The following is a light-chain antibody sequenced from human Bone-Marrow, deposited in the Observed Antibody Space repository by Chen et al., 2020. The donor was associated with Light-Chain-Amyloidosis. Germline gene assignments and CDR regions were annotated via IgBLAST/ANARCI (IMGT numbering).Light chain of an antibody. J-gene: IGLJ3*02. Sequence: SYVLTQPSSVSVAPGQTATIACGGNNIGSTSVHWYQQTPGQAPLLVGYDDSDRPSGIPERLSGSNSGNTATLTISRVEAGDEADYDCQVWDRSSDRPVFGGGTKLTGL. CDR2: DDS. CDR3: QVWDRSSDRPV. V-gene: IGLV3-21*02. CDR1: NIGSTS.